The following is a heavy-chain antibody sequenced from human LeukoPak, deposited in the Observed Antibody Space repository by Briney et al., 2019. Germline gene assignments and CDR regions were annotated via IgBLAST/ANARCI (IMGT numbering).Heavy chain of an antibody. CDR3: ARNPNGVRFGKRSYYYMDV. J-gene: IGHJ6*03. D-gene: IGHD3-3*01. Sequence: GSSVKVSCKASGGTFSSYAISWVRQAPGQGLEWMGGIIPIFGTANYAQKFQGRVTITADESTSTAYMELSSLRSEDTAVYYCARNPNGVRFGKRSYYYMDVWGKGTTVTVSS. V-gene: IGHV1-69*01. CDR2: IIPIFGTA. CDR1: GGTFSSYA.